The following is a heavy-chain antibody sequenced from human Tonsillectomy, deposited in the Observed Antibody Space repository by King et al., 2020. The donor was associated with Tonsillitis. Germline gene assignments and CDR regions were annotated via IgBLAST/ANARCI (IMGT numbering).Heavy chain of an antibody. Sequence: VQLVQSGAEVKKPGESLKISCQGSGYSFTNYWIGWVRQMPGKGLEWRGSIYPRDSDTRYSLSFQGQVTISVDKSMNTAYLQWSSLKASDTAMYYCARQIAAADPLIDPWGQGTLVTVSS. V-gene: IGHV5-51*01. D-gene: IGHD6-13*01. CDR3: ARQIAAADPLIDP. J-gene: IGHJ5*02. CDR1: GYSFTNYW. CDR2: IYPRDSDT.